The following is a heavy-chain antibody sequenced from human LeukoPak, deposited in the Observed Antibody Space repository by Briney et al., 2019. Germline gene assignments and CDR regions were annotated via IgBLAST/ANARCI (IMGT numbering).Heavy chain of an antibody. CDR1: GGSISSGTYY. CDR2: IYYSGGT. Sequence: SQTLSLTCTVSGGSISSGTYYWNWIRQHPGKGLEWIGNIYYSGGTYYNPSLKSRVTISLDTSKNQFSLNLSSVTAADTAVYYCARDRDISGYYLDAFDIWGQGTMVIVSS. D-gene: IGHD3-22*01. J-gene: IGHJ3*02. V-gene: IGHV4-31*03. CDR3: ARDRDISGYYLDAFDI.